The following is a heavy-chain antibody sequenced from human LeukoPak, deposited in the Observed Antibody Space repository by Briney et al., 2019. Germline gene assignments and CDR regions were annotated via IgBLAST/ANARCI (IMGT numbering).Heavy chain of an antibody. CDR1: GGSISSYY. J-gene: IGHJ3*02. CDR3: ARDPYCSGGSCSDDAFDI. Sequence: SETLSLTCTVSGGSISSYYWSWIRQPPGKGLEWIGYIYYSGSTNYNPSLKSRVTISVDTSKNQFSLKLSSVTAADTAVYYCARDPYCSGGSCSDDAFDIWGQGTMVSVSS. D-gene: IGHD2-15*01. V-gene: IGHV4-59*01. CDR2: IYYSGST.